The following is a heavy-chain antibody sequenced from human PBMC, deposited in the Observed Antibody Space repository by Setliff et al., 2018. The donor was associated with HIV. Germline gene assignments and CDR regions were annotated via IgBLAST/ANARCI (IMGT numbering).Heavy chain of an antibody. CDR1: GGSFSGYY. CDR3: ARDPYCSGDGCFRYYQH. D-gene: IGHD2-15*01. J-gene: IGHJ1*01. Sequence: SETLSLTCAVYGGSFSGYYWNWIRQPAGRALEWIGRIYSSGSTNYNPSLKSRIKMSIDTPKNQFSLKLSSVTAADTAVYFCARDPYCSGDGCFRYYQHWGRGTLVTVSS. CDR2: IYSSGST. V-gene: IGHV4-59*10.